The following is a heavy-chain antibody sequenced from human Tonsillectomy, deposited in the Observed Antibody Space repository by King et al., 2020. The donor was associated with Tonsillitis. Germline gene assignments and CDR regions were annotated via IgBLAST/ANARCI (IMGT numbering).Heavy chain of an antibody. V-gene: IGHV4-59*01. CDR2: IYYSGST. CDR1: SGSISSYY. CDR3: ASLPSG. Sequence: VQLQESGPGLVKPSETLSLTCTVSSGSISSYYWSWIRPPPGKVLEWIGYIYYSGSTNYNPSLKSRVTMSVDTSKNQFSLKLSSLTAADTAVYYCASLPSGWGQGTLVTVSS. J-gene: IGHJ4*02. D-gene: IGHD3-3*01.